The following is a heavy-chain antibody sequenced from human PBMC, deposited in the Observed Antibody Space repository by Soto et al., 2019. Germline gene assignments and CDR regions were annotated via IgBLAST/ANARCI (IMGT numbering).Heavy chain of an antibody. V-gene: IGHV3-33*01. Sequence: GGSLRLSCAASGFTFSSYGMHWVRQAPGKGLEWVAVIWYDGSNKYYADSVKGRFTISRDNSKNTLYLQMNSLRAEDTAVYYCVRGWGATPGDYYYMDVWGKGTTVTVSS. CDR3: VRGWGATPGDYYYMDV. J-gene: IGHJ6*03. CDR1: GFTFSSYG. CDR2: IWYDGSNK. D-gene: IGHD1-26*01.